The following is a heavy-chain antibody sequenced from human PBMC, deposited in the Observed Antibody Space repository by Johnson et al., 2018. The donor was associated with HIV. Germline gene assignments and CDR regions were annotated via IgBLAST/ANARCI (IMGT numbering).Heavy chain of an antibody. V-gene: IGHV3-9*01. D-gene: IGHD3-10*01. J-gene: IGHJ3*02. CDR3: ARGGKSYYGAFDI. CDR1: GFTFSTNA. CDR2: ISWNSGNI. Sequence: VQLVESGGSLLQPGGSLRLSCAASGFTFSTNAMSWVRKAPGKGLEWVSGISWNSGNIGYADSVKGRFTISRDNAKNSLYLQMNSLRAEDTAVYYCARGGKSYYGAFDIWGQGTMVTVSS.